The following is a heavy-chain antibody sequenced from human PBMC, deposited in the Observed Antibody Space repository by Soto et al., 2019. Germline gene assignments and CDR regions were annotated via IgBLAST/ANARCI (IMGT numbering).Heavy chain of an antibody. Sequence: GGPRRLSCAASGFTFSSYAMPWVRQAPGKGLEWVAVISYDGSNKNYAGSVKGRSTISRDNSKNTLYLQMNRLRAEDTAVYYCARVGRPYYYDSSGYSDYWGQATLVTVSS. D-gene: IGHD3-22*01. CDR1: GFTFSSYA. J-gene: IGHJ4*02. CDR3: ARVGRPYYYDSSGYSDY. V-gene: IGHV3-30-3*01. CDR2: ISYDGSNK.